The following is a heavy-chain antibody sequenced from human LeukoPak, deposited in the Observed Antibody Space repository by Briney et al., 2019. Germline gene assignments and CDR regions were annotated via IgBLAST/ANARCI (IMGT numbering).Heavy chain of an antibody. J-gene: IGHJ3*01. CDR3: AAEAAYYYDSRDAFDV. CDR2: IVVGSGNT. V-gene: IGHV1-58*01. D-gene: IGHD3-22*01. Sequence: SVKVSCKASGFTFTSSAVQWVRQARGQRLEWIGWIVVGSGNTNYAQKFQERVTITRDMSTGLVYMELSSLRSEDTAVYYCAAEAAYYYDSRDAFDVWGQGTMVTVSS. CDR1: GFTFTSSA.